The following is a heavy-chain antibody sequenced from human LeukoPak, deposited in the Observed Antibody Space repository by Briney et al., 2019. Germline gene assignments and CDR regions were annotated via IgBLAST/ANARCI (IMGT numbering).Heavy chain of an antibody. D-gene: IGHD2-2*01. Sequence: SETLSLTCTVSGGSISSSSYYWSWIRQPAGKGLEWIGRIYTSGSTNYNPSLKSRVTMSVDTSKNQFSLKLSSVTAADTAVYYCAREGVVVVPAAILSYYYYYMDVWGKGTTVTISS. CDR3: AREGVVVVPAAILSYYYYYMDV. CDR2: IYTSGST. CDR1: GGSISSSSYY. V-gene: IGHV4-61*02. J-gene: IGHJ6*03.